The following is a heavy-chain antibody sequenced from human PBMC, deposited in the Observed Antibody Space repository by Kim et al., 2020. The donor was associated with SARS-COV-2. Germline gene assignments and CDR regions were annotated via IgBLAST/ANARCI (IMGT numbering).Heavy chain of an antibody. V-gene: IGHV7-4-1*02. CDR1: GYTFTSYA. CDR2: INTNTGNP. CDR3: ARGQAAAGTFGDAFDI. J-gene: IGHJ3*02. Sequence: ASVKVSCKASGYTFTSYAMNWVRQAPGQGLEWMGWINTNTGNPTYAQGFTGRFFFSLDTSVSTAYLQISSLKAEDTAVYYCARGQAAAGTFGDAFDIWDQGTRVTVSS. D-gene: IGHD6-13*01.